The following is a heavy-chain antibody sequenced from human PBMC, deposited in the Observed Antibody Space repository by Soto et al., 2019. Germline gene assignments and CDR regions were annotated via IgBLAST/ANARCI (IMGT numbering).Heavy chain of an antibody. CDR3: ARDDYYDSSGYYPEGEDC. Sequence: GXSVEVSFRASGGTFMSYAISWVRQAPGQGLEWMGGIIPIFGTANYAQKFQGRVTITADESTSTAYMELSSLRSEDTAVYYCARDDYYDSSGYYPEGEDCWGQGTLVTVSS. V-gene: IGHV1-69*13. CDR1: GGTFMSYA. CDR2: IIPIFGTA. J-gene: IGHJ4*02. D-gene: IGHD3-22*01.